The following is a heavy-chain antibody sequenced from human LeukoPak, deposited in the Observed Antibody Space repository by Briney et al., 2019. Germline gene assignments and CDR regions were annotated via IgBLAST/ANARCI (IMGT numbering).Heavy chain of an antibody. V-gene: IGHV1-2*02. D-gene: IGHD2-8*01. CDR3: AREPYCTNGVCRNFDY. J-gene: IGHJ4*02. CDR2: INPNSGGT. Sequence: VASVKVSCKASGYTFTGYYMHWVRQAPGQGLEWMGWINPNSGGTSYAQKFQGRVTMTRDTSISTAYMELSRLRSDDTAVYYCAREPYCTNGVCRNFDYWCQGTLVTVSS. CDR1: GYTFTGYY.